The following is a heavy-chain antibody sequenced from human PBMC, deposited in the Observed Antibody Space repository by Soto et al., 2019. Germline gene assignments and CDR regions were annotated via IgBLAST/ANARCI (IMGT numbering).Heavy chain of an antibody. J-gene: IGHJ4*02. Sequence: GESLKISCKGSGYYFPSYWIGWVRQMPGKGLEWMGIFYPGDSDTRYSPSFQGQVTISADRSVSTAYLQWSSLKPSDAAMYYCARQGNGAEGFDYWGQGTLVTVSS. CDR2: FYPGDSDT. CDR3: ARQGNGAEGFDY. D-gene: IGHD4-17*01. CDR1: GYYFPSYW. V-gene: IGHV5-51*01.